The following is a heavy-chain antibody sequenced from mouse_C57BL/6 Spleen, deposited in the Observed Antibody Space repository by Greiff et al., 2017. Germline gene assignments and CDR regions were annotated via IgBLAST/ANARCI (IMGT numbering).Heavy chain of an antibody. V-gene: IGHV5-16*01. Sequence: EVMLVESEGGLVQPGSSMKLSCTASGFTFSDYYMAWVRQVPEKGLEWVANINYDGSSTYYLDSLKSRFIISRDNAKNILYLQMSSLKSEDTATYYCAREGDGNLYFDVWGTGTTVTVSS. J-gene: IGHJ1*03. D-gene: IGHD2-3*01. CDR1: GFTFSDYY. CDR2: INYDGSST. CDR3: AREGDGNLYFDV.